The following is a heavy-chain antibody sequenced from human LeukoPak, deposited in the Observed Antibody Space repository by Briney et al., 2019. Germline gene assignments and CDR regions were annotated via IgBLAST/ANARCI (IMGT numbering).Heavy chain of an antibody. V-gene: IGHV3-33*01. CDR2: IWYDGSNK. D-gene: IGHD6-13*01. Sequence: GGSLRLSCAASGFTFSSYGMHWVRQAPGKGLEWVAVIWYDGSNKYYADSVKGRFTISRDKSKNTLYLQMNSLRAEDTAVYYCARDGRYSSSYSLGMVDEFDPWGQGTLVTVSS. CDR1: GFTFSSYG. CDR3: ARDGRYSSSYSLGMVDEFDP. J-gene: IGHJ5*02.